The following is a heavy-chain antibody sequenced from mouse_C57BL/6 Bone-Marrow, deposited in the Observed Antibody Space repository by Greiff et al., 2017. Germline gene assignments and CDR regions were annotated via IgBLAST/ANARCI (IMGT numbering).Heavy chain of an antibody. V-gene: IGHV5-17*01. D-gene: IGHD1-1*01. Sequence: EVHLVEPGGGLVKPGGSLKLSCAASGFTFTDYGMHWVRQAPEKGLEWVAYISRGSSTIYYADTVKGRVTISRDNAKNTLFLQMTSLRSEDTAMYYCASYCMDYWGQGTSVTVSS. CDR2: ISRGSSTI. CDR3: ASYCMDY. CDR1: GFTFTDYG. J-gene: IGHJ4*01.